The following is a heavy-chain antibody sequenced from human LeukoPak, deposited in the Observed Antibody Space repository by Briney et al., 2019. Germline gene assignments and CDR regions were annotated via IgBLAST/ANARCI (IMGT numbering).Heavy chain of an antibody. CDR2: INHSGST. V-gene: IGHV4-34*01. D-gene: IGHD3-16*01. CDR3: ARGGVGGAMDGYNWFDP. CDR1: GGSFSGYY. J-gene: IGHJ5*02. Sequence: SETLSLTCAVYGGSFSGYYWSWIRQPPGKGLEWIGEINHSGSTNYNPSLKSRVTISVDTSKNQFSLKLSSVTAADTAVYYCARGGVGGAMDGYNWFDPWGQGTLVTVSS.